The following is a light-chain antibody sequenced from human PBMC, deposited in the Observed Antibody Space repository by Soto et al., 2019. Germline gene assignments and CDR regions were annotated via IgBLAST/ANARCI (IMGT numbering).Light chain of an antibody. CDR1: QSVRNNY. V-gene: IGKV3-20*01. CDR3: QQYGRSPHT. Sequence: EIVLTQSPDTLSLSPGERATLSCRASQSVRNNYLAWYQQKPGQAPRFLIYDASSRATGIPDRFSGSGSGTDFTLTISRLEPEDFAVYYCQQYGRSPHTFGGGTKVEIK. J-gene: IGKJ4*01. CDR2: DAS.